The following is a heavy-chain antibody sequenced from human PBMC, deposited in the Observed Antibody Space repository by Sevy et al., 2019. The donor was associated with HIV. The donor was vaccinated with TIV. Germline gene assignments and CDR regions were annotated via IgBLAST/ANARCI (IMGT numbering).Heavy chain of an antibody. CDR3: ASVKFGYSSLDV. CDR1: GYSISSGYY. J-gene: IGHJ6*04. Sequence: SETLSLTCAVSGYSISSGYYWGWIRQPPGKGLEWIGSIYHSGSTYYNPSLKSRFTISVDTSKNQFSLKLGSVTAADTAVYYCASVKFGYSSLDVWGKGTTVTVSS. D-gene: IGHD5-18*01. V-gene: IGHV4-38-2*01. CDR2: IYHSGST.